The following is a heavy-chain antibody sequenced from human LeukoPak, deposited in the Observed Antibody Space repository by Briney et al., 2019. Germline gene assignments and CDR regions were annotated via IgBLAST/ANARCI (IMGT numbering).Heavy chain of an antibody. Sequence: PGRSLKLSCAASGFTFSTCHIHWVRQAPGKGLEWVALVWHDGSKTYYADSVKGRFTVSRDNSKNTLYLQMNSLRAEDTAVYYCAKGADTAMVTALDYWGQGTLVTVSS. J-gene: IGHJ4*02. CDR1: GFTFSTCH. D-gene: IGHD5-18*01. CDR2: VWHDGSKT. V-gene: IGHV3-33*06. CDR3: AKGADTAMVTALDY.